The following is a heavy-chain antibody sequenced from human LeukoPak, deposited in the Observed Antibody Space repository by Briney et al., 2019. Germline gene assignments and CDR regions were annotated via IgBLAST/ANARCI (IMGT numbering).Heavy chain of an antibody. D-gene: IGHD3-3*01. Sequence: PSETLSLTCTVSGGSISSSSYYWGWIRQPPGKGLEWIGSIYYSGSTYYNPPLKSRVTISVDTSKNQFSLKLSSVTAADTAVHYCARIQLYYDFWSGYYHTFDYWGQGTLVTVSS. CDR2: IYYSGST. J-gene: IGHJ4*02. CDR3: ARIQLYYDFWSGYYHTFDY. CDR1: GGSISSSSYY. V-gene: IGHV4-39*01.